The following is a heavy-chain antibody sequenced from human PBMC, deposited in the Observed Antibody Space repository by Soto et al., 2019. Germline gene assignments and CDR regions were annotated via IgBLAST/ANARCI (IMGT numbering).Heavy chain of an antibody. V-gene: IGHV4-59*01. CDR2: IYYSGST. D-gene: IGHD6-13*01. CDR3: ARTAAGVYFDF. CDR1: GGSISSYY. J-gene: IGHJ4*02. Sequence: PSETLSLTCTVSGGSISSYYWSWIRQSPGKGLEWIGYIYYSGSTSYNPSLKSRVTISVDTSKNQFSLNLSSVTAADTAVYYCARTAAGVYFDFWGQGTLVTVSS.